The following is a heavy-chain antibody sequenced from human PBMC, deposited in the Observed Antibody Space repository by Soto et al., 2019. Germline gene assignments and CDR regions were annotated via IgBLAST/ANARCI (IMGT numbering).Heavy chain of an antibody. J-gene: IGHJ3*02. CDR1: GFTFSNAW. D-gene: IGHD3-22*01. Sequence: EVQLVESGGGLVKPGGSLRLSCAASGFTFSNAWMSWVRQAPGKGLEWVGRIKSKTDGGTTDYAAPVKGRFTISRDDSKNTLYLQMNSLRAEDTAVYYCARVRSYYDSSGYPGAFDIWGQGTMVTVSS. CDR3: ARVRSYYDSSGYPGAFDI. CDR2: IKSKTDGGTT. V-gene: IGHV3-15*01.